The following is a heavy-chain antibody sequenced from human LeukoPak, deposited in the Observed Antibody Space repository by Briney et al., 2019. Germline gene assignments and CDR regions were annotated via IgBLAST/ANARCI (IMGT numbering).Heavy chain of an antibody. Sequence: SETLSLTCTVSGGSISSYYWSWIRQPPGKGLEWIGYIYYSGSTNYNPSLKSRVTISVDTSKNQFSLKLSSVTAADTAVYYCAKGSQDLEYYDFWSGYYKPYYFDYWGQGTLVTVSS. D-gene: IGHD3-3*01. V-gene: IGHV4-59*08. J-gene: IGHJ4*02. CDR2: IYYSGST. CDR3: AKGSQDLEYYDFWSGYYKPYYFDY. CDR1: GGSISSYY.